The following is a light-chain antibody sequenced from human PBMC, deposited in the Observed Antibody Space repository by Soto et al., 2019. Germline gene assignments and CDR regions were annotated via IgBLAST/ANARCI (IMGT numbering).Light chain of an antibody. Sequence: EIVLTQSPGTLSLSPGESATLSCRASHSVGSAFLAWFQQKSGQAPRLLMYGTSNRATGIPDRFSGSGSGTVCTLTITLLEPDDLGLYYCQQYGSSPYTFGQGTKLEIK. CDR3: QQYGSSPYT. V-gene: IGKV3-20*01. CDR2: GTS. CDR1: HSVGSAF. J-gene: IGKJ2*01.